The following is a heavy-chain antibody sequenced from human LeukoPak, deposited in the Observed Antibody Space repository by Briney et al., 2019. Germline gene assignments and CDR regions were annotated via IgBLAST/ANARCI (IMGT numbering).Heavy chain of an antibody. CDR3: VGPGATTRFDY. D-gene: IGHD1-26*01. Sequence: SETLSLTCTVSGGFISSGGYYWSWIRQHPGKGLEWIGEINHSGTTYYNPSLKSRVTISVDTSKNQFSLKLDSVTAADTAIYYCVGPGATTRFDYWGQGSLVTVSS. CDR2: INHSGTT. V-gene: IGHV4-31*03. J-gene: IGHJ4*02. CDR1: GGFISSGGYY.